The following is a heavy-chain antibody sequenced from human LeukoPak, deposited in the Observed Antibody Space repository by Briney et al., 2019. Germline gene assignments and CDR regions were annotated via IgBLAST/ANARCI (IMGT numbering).Heavy chain of an antibody. J-gene: IGHJ4*02. Sequence: SETLSLTCTVSGGSISSYYWSWIRQPPGKGLEWIGYTHYSGSTSYNPSLKSRVTISVDTSKDQFSLKLTSVTAADTAVYYCARGYSGSYGRFDYWGQGTLVTVSS. CDR2: THYSGST. CDR1: GGSISSYY. CDR3: ARGYSGSYGRFDY. V-gene: IGHV4-59*01. D-gene: IGHD1-26*01.